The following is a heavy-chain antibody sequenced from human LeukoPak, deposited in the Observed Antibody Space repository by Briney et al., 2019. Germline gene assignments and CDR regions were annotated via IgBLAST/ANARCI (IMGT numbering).Heavy chain of an antibody. CDR2: INAGTGDT. D-gene: IGHD2-21*02. J-gene: IGHJ4*02. CDR1: GYTFTTCS. CDR3: AREARLTY. Sequence: ASVKVSCKASGYTFTTCSIHWVRHAPGERLEWMGWINAGTGDTKYSQRFQGRVTFTRDTSASTAYMELSSLRSEDTAVYYCAREARLTYWGQGTLVTVSS. V-gene: IGHV1-3*01.